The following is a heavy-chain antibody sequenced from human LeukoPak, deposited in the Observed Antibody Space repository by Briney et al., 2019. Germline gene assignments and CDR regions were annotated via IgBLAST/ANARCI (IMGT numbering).Heavy chain of an antibody. CDR3: AREKGRGVISPYYDY. D-gene: IGHD3-10*01. V-gene: IGHV3-53*01. CDR1: GFTFDDYG. J-gene: IGHJ4*02. CDR2: VYSDGST. Sequence: GGSLRLSCAASGFTFDDYGMSWVRQAPGKGLEWVSVVYSDGSTYYEDSVKGRFTISRDTSKNTLSLQMNSLRVEDTAVYYCAREKGRGVISPYYDYWGQGTLVTVS.